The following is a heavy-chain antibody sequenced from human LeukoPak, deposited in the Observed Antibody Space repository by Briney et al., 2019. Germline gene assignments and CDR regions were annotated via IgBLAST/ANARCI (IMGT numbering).Heavy chain of an antibody. Sequence: PSETLSLTRAVSGGSISSSGYYWGGIRQPPGKGLEWIGNFYYTGSTYYNPSLKSRVTMSVDTSKNQLSLKLTSGTAADTAVYYCARLRSRQELGATFAFDIWGQGTMVTVSS. CDR1: GGSISSSGYY. V-gene: IGHV4-39*01. J-gene: IGHJ3*02. CDR3: ARLRSRQELGATFAFDI. D-gene: IGHD1-26*01. CDR2: FYYTGST.